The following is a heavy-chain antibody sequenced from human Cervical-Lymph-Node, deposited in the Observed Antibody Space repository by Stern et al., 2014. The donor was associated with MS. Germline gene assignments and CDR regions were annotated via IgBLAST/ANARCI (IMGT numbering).Heavy chain of an antibody. J-gene: IGHJ3*02. CDR1: GFTFSNYG. CDR2: IWYDGSNK. D-gene: IGHD6-13*01. CDR3: ARTSSSWEDYDAFDI. V-gene: IGHV3-33*01. Sequence: QVQLVESGGGVVQPGRSLRLSCAASGFTFSNYGMHWVRQAPGKGLEWVAVIWYDGSNKYYADSVKGRFTISRENSKNTLYMQMNSLRAEDTAVYYCARTSSSWEDYDAFDIWGQGTMVTVSS.